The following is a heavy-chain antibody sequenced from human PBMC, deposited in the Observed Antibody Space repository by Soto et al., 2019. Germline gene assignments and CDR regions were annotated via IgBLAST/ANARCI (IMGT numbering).Heavy chain of an antibody. J-gene: IGHJ3*02. D-gene: IGHD3-9*01. CDR2: MNPNSGNT. Sequence: ASVKVSCKASGYTFTSYDINWVRQATGQGLEWMGWMNPNSGNTGYAQKFQGRVTMTRNTSISTAYMELSSLRSEDTAVYYCASPSSLFDILTGYSPGAFDIWGQGTVVTVSS. CDR3: ASPSSLFDILTGYSPGAFDI. CDR1: GYTFTSYD. V-gene: IGHV1-8*01.